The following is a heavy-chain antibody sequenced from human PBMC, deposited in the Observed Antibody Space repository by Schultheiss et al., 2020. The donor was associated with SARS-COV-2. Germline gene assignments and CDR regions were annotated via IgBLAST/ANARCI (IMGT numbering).Heavy chain of an antibody. CDR2: INHSGST. J-gene: IGHJ6*03. CDR1: GGSFSGYY. V-gene: IGHV4-34*01. Sequence: SETLSLTCAVYGGSFSGYYWSWIRQPPGKGLEWIGEINHSGSTNYNPSLKSRVTISVDTSKNQFSLKLSSVTAADTAVYYCARDFPSGTVTTEIEVGNYYYYYMDVWGQGTTVTVSS. CDR3: ARDFPSGTVTTEIEVGNYYYYYMDV. D-gene: IGHD4-17*01.